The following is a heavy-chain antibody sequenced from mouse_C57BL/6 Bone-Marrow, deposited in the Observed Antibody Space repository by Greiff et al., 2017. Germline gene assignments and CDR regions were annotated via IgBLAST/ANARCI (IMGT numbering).Heavy chain of an antibody. CDR1: GYSFTGYY. Sequence: VQLKQSGPELVKPGASVKISCKASGYSFTGYYMNWVKQSPEKSLEWIGEINPSTGGTTYNQKFKAKATLTVDKSSSTAYMQLKSLTSEDSAVYYCARVGSGYGFAYWGQGTLVTVSA. J-gene: IGHJ3*01. CDR2: INPSTGGT. V-gene: IGHV1-42*01. CDR3: ARVGSGYGFAY. D-gene: IGHD3-2*02.